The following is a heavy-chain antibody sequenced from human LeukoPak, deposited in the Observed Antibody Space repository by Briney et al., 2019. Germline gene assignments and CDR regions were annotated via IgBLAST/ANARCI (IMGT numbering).Heavy chain of an antibody. CDR1: GYFIRSGFY. J-gene: IGHJ6*04. V-gene: IGHV3-11*04. CDR2: ISSSGSTI. D-gene: IGHD3-10*02. CDR3: AELGITMIGGV. Sequence: LSLTCTVSGYFIRSGFYWGWIRQPPGKGLEWVSYISSSGSTIYYADSVKGRFTISRDNAKNSLYLQMNSLRAEDTAVYYCAELGITMIGGVWGKGTTVTISS.